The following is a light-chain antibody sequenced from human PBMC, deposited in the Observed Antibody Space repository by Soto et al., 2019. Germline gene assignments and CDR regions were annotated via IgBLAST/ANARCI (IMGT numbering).Light chain of an antibody. Sequence: QSALTQPASVSGSPGQSITISCTGTSSDVGGYNYVSWYQQHPGKAPKLMIYDVSNRPSGVSNRFSGSKSVNTAPLTISGLQAEDEADYYCSSYTSGSTVVFGGGTKLTVL. J-gene: IGLJ2*01. V-gene: IGLV2-14*03. CDR2: DVS. CDR1: SSDVGGYNY. CDR3: SSYTSGSTVV.